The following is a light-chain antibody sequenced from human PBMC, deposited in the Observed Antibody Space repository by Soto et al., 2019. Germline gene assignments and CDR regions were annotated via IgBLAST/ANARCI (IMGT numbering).Light chain of an antibody. V-gene: IGLV1-44*01. CDR1: SSNIGSNT. CDR2: SNN. J-gene: IGLJ2*01. Sequence: QSVLTQPPSASGTHGQRVTISCSGSSSNIGSNTVNWYQQLPGTAPKLLIYSNNQRPSGVPDRFSGSKSGTSASLAISGLQSDDEADYDCAAWDDSLNGVVFGGGTKVTVL. CDR3: AAWDDSLNGVV.